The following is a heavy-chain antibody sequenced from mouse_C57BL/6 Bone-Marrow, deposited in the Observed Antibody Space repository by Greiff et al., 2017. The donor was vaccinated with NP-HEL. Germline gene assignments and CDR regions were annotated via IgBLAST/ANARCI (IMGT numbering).Heavy chain of an antibody. D-gene: IGHD1-1*01. J-gene: IGHJ2*01. Sequence: EVQLQQSGAELVRPGASVKLSCTASGFNIKDYYMHWVKQRPEQGLEWIGRIDPEDGDTEYAPKFQGKATMTEDTSSNTAYLQLSSLTSEDTAVYYCTTGVTTVVAPFDYWGQGTTLTVSS. CDR3: TTGVTTVVAPFDY. CDR2: IDPEDGDT. V-gene: IGHV14-1*01. CDR1: GFNIKDYY.